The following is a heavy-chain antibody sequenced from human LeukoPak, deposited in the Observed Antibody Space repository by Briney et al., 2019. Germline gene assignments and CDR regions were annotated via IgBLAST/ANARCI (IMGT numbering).Heavy chain of an antibody. CDR3: AKDRLLWFGEFNLWEAFFDY. D-gene: IGHD3-10*01. Sequence: GVSLRLSFAASGFTFTDYYMSWIRQAPGKGLEGGLYISISGTTIYYADSVKGRFTFSRDNAKNTLYLQMNSLRAEDTAVYYCAKDRLLWFGEFNLWEAFFDYWGQGTLVTVSS. CDR2: ISISGTTI. CDR1: GFTFTDYY. J-gene: IGHJ4*02. V-gene: IGHV3-11*01.